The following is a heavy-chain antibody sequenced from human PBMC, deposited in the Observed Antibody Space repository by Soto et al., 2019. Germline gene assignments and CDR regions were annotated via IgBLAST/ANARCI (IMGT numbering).Heavy chain of an antibody. J-gene: IGHJ6*02. V-gene: IGHV3-74*02. CDR3: ASGELLPGYYYYYGMDV. CDR2: INSDGSST. D-gene: IGHD3-10*01. CDR1: GFTFSSYW. Sequence: EVQLLESGGGLVQPGGSLRLSCAASGFTFSSYWMHWVRQAPGKGLVWVSRINSDGSSTSYADSVKGRFTISRDNAKNTLYLQMNSLRAEDTAVYYCASGELLPGYYYYYGMDVWGQGTTVTVSS.